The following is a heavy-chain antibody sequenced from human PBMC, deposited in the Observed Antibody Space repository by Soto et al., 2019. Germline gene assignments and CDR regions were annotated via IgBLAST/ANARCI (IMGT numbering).Heavy chain of an antibody. CDR1: GFTFSTFA. Sequence: ESGGGAVQPGRSLRLSCAASGFTFSTFAMHWVRQAPGKGLEWVAVISHDGTNKKYTDSVKGRFTISRDNSKNTLYLQMNSLRAEDTAIYYCARESYDSGGYSYDAFDIWGPGTVVTVSS. CDR2: ISHDGTNK. V-gene: IGHV3-30-3*01. CDR3: ARESYDSGGYSYDAFDI. D-gene: IGHD3-22*01. J-gene: IGHJ3*02.